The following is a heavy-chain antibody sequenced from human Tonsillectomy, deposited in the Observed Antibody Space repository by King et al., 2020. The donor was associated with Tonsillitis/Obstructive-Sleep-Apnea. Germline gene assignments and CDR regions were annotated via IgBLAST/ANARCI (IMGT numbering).Heavy chain of an antibody. CDR1: GGSISSGGYS. J-gene: IGHJ4*02. Sequence: LQLQESGSGLVKPSQTLSLTCAVSGGSISSGGYSWSWIRQPPGKGLEWIGYMYHSGSTYYNPSLKSRVTISVDRSKSQFSLKLSSVTAADTAVYYCAGGSGSYWYFDYWGQGTLVTVSS. CDR2: MYHSGST. V-gene: IGHV4-30-2*01. CDR3: AGGSGSYWYFDY. D-gene: IGHD3-10*01.